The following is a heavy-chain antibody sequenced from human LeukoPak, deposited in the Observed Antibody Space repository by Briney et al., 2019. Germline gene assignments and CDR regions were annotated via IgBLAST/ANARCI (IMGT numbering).Heavy chain of an antibody. CDR2: ISGSGGST. CDR3: ANPLTSSTRYYYYYMDV. V-gene: IGHV3-23*01. CDR1: GFTFSSYA. J-gene: IGHJ6*03. D-gene: IGHD6-13*01. Sequence: GGSLRLSCAASGFTFSSYAMSWVRQAPGKGLEWVSAISGSGGSTYYADSVKGRFTISRDNSKNTLYLQMNSLRAEDTAVYYCANPLTSSTRYYYYYMDVWGKGTTVTVSS.